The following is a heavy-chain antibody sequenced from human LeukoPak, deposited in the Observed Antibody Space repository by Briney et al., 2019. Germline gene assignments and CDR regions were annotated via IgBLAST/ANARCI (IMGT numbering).Heavy chain of an antibody. CDR2: VFSSGAT. D-gene: IGHD4-23*01. J-gene: IGHJ3*02. Sequence: SETLSLTCTVSGASISDTAWSWVRQPAARGLEWIGRVFSSGATLYNPSFNGRVSMSVDASKKQVSLKVTPVTVADTAVYYCARDDKGYYDGRWTAFDIWGQGTVVTVSS. CDR3: ARDDKGYYDGRWTAFDI. V-gene: IGHV4-4*07. CDR1: GASISDTA.